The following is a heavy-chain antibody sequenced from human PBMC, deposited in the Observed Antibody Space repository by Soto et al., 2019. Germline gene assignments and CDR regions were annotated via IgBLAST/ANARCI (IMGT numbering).Heavy chain of an antibody. J-gene: IGHJ4*02. CDR2: LDASDSYT. Sequence: EVQLVQSGAEVKKPGESLRISCKGSGYNFTSNWISWVRKMPGKGLEWMGRLDASDSYTNYSPSFQGHVIISADRSTGTAYLQWSSLKASDTAMYYCARHNSGSSWLFDYWGQGTLVTVSS. D-gene: IGHD6-13*01. CDR3: ARHNSGSSWLFDY. CDR1: GYNFTSNW. V-gene: IGHV5-10-1*01.